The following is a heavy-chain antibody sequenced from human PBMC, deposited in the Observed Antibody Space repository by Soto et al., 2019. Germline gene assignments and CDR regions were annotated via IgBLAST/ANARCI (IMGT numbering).Heavy chain of an antibody. Sequence: GESLKSSCEGSGYGFSNYWMAWVGQMPGKGLEWLGIIFPEDSDTRYTPSLQGQVTISADKSINTAYLQWSSLKASDTATYYCARLFRNYYSGIDVWGQGTTVTVYS. CDR1: GYGFSNYW. CDR3: ARLFRNYYSGIDV. CDR2: IFPEDSDT. D-gene: IGHD3-10*01. J-gene: IGHJ6*02. V-gene: IGHV5-51*01.